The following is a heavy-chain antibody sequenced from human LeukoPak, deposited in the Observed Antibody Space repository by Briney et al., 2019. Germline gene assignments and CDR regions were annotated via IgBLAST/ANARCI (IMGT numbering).Heavy chain of an antibody. V-gene: IGHV1-69*04. D-gene: IGHD3-22*01. J-gene: IGHJ4*02. CDR3: ARVGNYYDSSGYYFDY. Sequence: SVKVSCKASGGTFSSYAISWVRQAPGQGLEWMGRIIPILGIANYAQKFQGRVTITADKSTSTAYMELSSLRSEDTAVYYCARVGNYYDSSGYYFDYWGQGTLVTVSS. CDR1: GGTFSSYA. CDR2: IIPILGIA.